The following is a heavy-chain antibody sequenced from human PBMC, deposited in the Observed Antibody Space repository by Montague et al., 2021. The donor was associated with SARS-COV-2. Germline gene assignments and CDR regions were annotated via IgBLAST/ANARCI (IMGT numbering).Heavy chain of an antibody. D-gene: IGHD3-10*01. J-gene: IGHJ4*02. CDR1: GSSITSYY. V-gene: IGHV4-59*12. Sequence: SETLSLTCTVSGSSITSYYWCWIRHAPGKGLEWIAYIYSSGSASYNPSLRSRVTMSVDKSTNQSSLILNSVTAADTAVYYCARVFRGERPEFDFWGQGALVIVSS. CDR2: IYSSGSA. CDR3: ARVFRGERPEFDF.